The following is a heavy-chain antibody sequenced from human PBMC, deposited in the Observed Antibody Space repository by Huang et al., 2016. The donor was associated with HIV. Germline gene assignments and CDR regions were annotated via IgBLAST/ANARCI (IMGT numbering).Heavy chain of an antibody. CDR1: GFTFSSYS. Sequence: EVQLVESGGGLVKPGGSLRLSCAASGFTFSSYSMNWVRQAPGKGLEWVLSMSSSSSNIYYADSVKGRFTISRDNAKNSLYLQMNSLRAEDTAVYYCARVGGVAAGTFGTFDIWGQGTMVTVSS. D-gene: IGHD6-19*01. V-gene: IGHV3-21*01. J-gene: IGHJ3*02. CDR3: ARVGGVAAGTFGTFDI. CDR2: MSSSSSNI.